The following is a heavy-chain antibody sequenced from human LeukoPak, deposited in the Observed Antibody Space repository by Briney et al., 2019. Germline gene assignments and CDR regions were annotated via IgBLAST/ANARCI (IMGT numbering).Heavy chain of an antibody. J-gene: IGHJ4*02. CDR3: NRAVTTYFDY. CDR2: ISSGGSYI. CDR1: GFTFNYYS. V-gene: IGHV3-21*01. Sequence: PGGSLRLSCAASGFTFNYYSMNWVRQAPGKGLEWVSSISSGGSYIYYADSVKGRFTISRDNTKNSLYLQMNSLRAEDTAVYYCNRAVTTYFDYWGQGTLVTVSS. D-gene: IGHD4-17*01.